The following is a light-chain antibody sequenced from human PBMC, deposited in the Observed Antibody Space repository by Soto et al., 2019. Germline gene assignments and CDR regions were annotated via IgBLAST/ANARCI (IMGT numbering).Light chain of an antibody. Sequence: SYELTQPPSVSVAPGQTASITCGGNDIGSRSVHWYQQKPGQAPVLVVYDDRDRPSGIPERFAGSNSGNTATLTISRVEAGDEADYYCQAWDSTSDHYVSGTGTKVTVL. CDR1: DIGSRS. CDR3: QAWDSTSDHYV. V-gene: IGLV3-21*02. J-gene: IGLJ1*01. CDR2: DDR.